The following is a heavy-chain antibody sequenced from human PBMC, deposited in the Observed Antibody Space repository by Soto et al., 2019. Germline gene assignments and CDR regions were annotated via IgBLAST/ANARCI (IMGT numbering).Heavy chain of an antibody. V-gene: IGHV1-69*08. CDR1: GGTFSSHT. Sequence: QDQLVQSGAEVKKPGSSVKVSCKASGGTFSSHTFSWVRQAPGQGLEWMGRIIAALGTATYAQKFQGRVTITADDSATTVYMELNSLRSEDTAVYSCACPDFGDYWYFDLWGRGTLVTVSS. D-gene: IGHD3-10*01. CDR3: ACPDFGDYWYFDL. J-gene: IGHJ2*01. CDR2: IIAALGTA.